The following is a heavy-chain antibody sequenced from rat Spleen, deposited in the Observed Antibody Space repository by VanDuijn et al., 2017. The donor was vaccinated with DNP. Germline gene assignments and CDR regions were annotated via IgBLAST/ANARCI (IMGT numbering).Heavy chain of an antibody. CDR3: ARQGPTEGRDWFAY. CDR1: GFTFSNYY. Sequence: EVQLVESGGGLVQPGRSLKLSCAASGFTFSNYYMAWVRQAPKKGLEWVATISTSGSRTYYPDSVKGRFTISRDNAKSSLYLQMNSLKSEDTATYYCARQGPTEGRDWFAYWGQGTLVTVSS. D-gene: IGHD1-11*01. CDR2: ISTSGSRT. V-gene: IGHV5-25*01. J-gene: IGHJ3*01.